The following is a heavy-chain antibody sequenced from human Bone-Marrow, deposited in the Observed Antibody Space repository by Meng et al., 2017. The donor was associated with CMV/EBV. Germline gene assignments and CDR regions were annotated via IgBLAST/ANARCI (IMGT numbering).Heavy chain of an antibody. CDR2: ISSDDRTK. D-gene: IGHD1-26*01. J-gene: IGHJ4*02. Sequence: GGSLRLSCVASGFNFGTYGLNWVRQAPGRGLEWISFISSDDRTKTYADSVKGRFIISRDNAKNSLYLQMNSLRAEDTAVYYCAREGGASRYYFDYWGQGTLVNVAS. CDR1: GFNFGTYG. CDR3: AREGGASRYYFDY. V-gene: IGHV3-48*04.